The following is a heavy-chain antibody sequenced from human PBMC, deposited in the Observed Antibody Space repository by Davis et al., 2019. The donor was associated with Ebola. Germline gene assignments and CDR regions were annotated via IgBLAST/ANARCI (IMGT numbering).Heavy chain of an antibody. J-gene: IGHJ6*04. V-gene: IGHV3-73*01. Sequence: GGSLRLSCAASGFTFSVSAIHWVRQASGRGLEWVGRIRTRSNNYSKAYAASVKGRFTISRDDSKNTAYLQMNNLQSEDPAVYYCTRLDYGMDAWGKGTTVTVSS. CDR1: GFTFSVSA. CDR2: IRTRSNNYSK. CDR3: TRLDYGMDA.